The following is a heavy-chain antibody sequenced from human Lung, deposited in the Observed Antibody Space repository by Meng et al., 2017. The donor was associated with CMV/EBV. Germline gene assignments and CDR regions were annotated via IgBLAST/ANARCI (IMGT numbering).Heavy chain of an antibody. D-gene: IGHD4-17*01. Sequence: LTCAASGFTVSDYYVSWIRQAPGKGLEWLSYISSSGNTIHYADSVKGRFIISRDTPKNSVSLQMNGLRAEDTAVYYCVREDYGDYFFDTWGQGTLVTVSS. CDR3: VREDYGDYFFDT. J-gene: IGHJ4*02. CDR1: GFTVSDYY. CDR2: ISSSGNTI. V-gene: IGHV3-11*01.